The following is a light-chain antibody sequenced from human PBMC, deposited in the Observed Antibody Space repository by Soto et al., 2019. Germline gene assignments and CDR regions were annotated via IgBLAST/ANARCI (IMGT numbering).Light chain of an antibody. V-gene: IGKV3-15*01. J-gene: IGKJ3*01. Sequence: EIVMTQSPATLSVSPGERVTLSCRASQSVSSSLAWYQQTPGQAPRLLIYGASTKAPGIPARFSGSGSGTEFTLTISSLQSEDFAVYYCQQYNNWPPFTFGPGTKVDIK. CDR2: GAS. CDR3: QQYNNWPPFT. CDR1: QSVSSS.